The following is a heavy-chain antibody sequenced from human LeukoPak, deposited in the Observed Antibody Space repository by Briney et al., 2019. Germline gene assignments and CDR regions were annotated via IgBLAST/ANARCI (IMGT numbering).Heavy chain of an antibody. J-gene: IGHJ2*01. V-gene: IGHV4-59*01. D-gene: IGHD3-16*01. CDR1: GGSISPYY. CDR3: ARGGWSLDL. CDR2: IYYSGST. Sequence: PSGTLSLTCTVSGGSISPYYWSWIRQPPGKGLECIGYIYYSGSTNYSPSLKSRVTISVDTSKNQFSLKLSSVTAADTAVYYCARGGWSLDLWGRGTLVTVSS.